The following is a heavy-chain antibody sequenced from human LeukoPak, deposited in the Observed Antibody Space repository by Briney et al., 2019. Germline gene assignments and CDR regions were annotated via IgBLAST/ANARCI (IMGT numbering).Heavy chain of an antibody. V-gene: IGHV3-23*01. D-gene: IGHD2-2*02. CDR1: GFTFSSYA. CDR2: ISGSGGST. Sequence: PGGSLRLSCAASGFTFSSYAMSWVRQAPGKGLEWVSAISGSGGSTYYADSVKGRFTISRDNGKNSLYLQMNSLRAEDTAVYYCARMYCSSTSCYTDAFDMWGQGTMVTVSS. CDR3: ARMYCSSTSCYTDAFDM. J-gene: IGHJ3*02.